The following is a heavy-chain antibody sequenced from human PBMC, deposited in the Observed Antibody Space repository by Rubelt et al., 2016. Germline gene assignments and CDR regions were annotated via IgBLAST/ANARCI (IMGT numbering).Heavy chain of an antibody. CDR3: ARGLVLGGNNFDY. V-gene: IGHV4-39*07. Sequence: QLQLQESGPGLVKPSETLSLTCTVSGGSISSSSYYWGWIRQPPGKGLEWIGSIYYSGSPYYNPSLKGRVTISVDTAKNQFSLKLSSVTAADTAVYYCARGLVLGGNNFDYWGQGTLVTVSS. J-gene: IGHJ4*02. CDR1: GGSISSSSYY. CDR2: IYYSGSP. D-gene: IGHD1-7*01.